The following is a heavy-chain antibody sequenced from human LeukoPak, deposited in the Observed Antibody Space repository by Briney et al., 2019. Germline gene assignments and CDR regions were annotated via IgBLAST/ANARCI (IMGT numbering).Heavy chain of an antibody. CDR3: ATDISYGDFWSGYPKYAFDI. CDR2: INPNSGGT. J-gene: IGHJ3*02. V-gene: IGHV1-2*02. Sequence: AASVKVSCKASGYTFTSYGISWVRQAPGQGLEWMGWINPNSGGTNYAQKFQGRVTMTRDTSISTAYMELSRLRSDDTAVYYCATDISYGDFWSGYPKYAFDIWGQGTMVTVSS. D-gene: IGHD3-3*01. CDR1: GYTFTSYG.